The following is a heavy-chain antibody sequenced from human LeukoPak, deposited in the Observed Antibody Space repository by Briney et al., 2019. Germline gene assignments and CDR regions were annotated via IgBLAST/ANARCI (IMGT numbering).Heavy chain of an antibody. J-gene: IGHJ4*02. D-gene: IGHD6-13*01. CDR2: ISGSGSST. CDR3: AKRGFIAGNPTDFDY. CDR1: GFTFSSYG. Sequence: GGSLRPSCAASGFTFSSYGMSWVRQAPGKGLEWVSLISGSGSSTYYADSVKGRFTISRDNSKSTLHLQMNSLRAEDTAVYYCAKRGFIAGNPTDFDYWGQGTLVTVSS. V-gene: IGHV3-23*01.